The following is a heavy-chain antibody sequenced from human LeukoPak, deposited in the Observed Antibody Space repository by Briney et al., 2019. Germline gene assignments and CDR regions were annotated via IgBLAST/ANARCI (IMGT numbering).Heavy chain of an antibody. CDR3: ATERGSRVGRRGYQLLRKWNYYYHGMDV. CDR1: GYTLTELS. D-gene: IGHD2-2*01. V-gene: IGHV1-24*01. J-gene: IGHJ6*02. CDR2: FDPEDGET. Sequence: GASVKVSCKVSGYTLTELSMHWVRQAPGKGLEWMGGFDPEDGETIYAQKFQGRVTMTEDTSTDTAYMELSSLRSEDTAVYYCATERGSRVGRRGYQLLRKWNYYYHGMDVWGQGTTVTVSS.